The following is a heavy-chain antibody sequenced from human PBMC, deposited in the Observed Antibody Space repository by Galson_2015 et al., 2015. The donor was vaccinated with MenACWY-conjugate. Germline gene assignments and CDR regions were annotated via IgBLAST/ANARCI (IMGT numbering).Heavy chain of an antibody. CDR3: AKDLRTIFQLVFDV. CDR1: GFRFGDYA. J-gene: IGHJ4*02. V-gene: IGHV3-23*01. CDR2: ISGSGGST. D-gene: IGHD2-15*01. Sequence: SLRLSCAGSGFRFGDYAMTWVRQAPGKGLEWISTISGSGGSTYYADSVKGRFTISRDNSKNTLFLQVTSLRADDTAIYYCAKDLRTIFQLVFDVWGQGTLVTVSS.